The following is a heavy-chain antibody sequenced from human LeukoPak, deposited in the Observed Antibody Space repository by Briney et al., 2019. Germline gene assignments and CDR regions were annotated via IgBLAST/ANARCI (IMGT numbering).Heavy chain of an antibody. CDR3: ARSTIAVAGTYFDY. J-gene: IGHJ4*02. CDR2: IDWDDDK. D-gene: IGHD6-19*01. CDR1: GFSLSTSGMC. V-gene: IGHV2-70*11. Sequence: SGPALVKPTQTLTLTCTFSGFSLSTSGMCVSWIRQPPGKALEWLARIDWDDDKYYSTSLKTRLTISKDTSKNQVVLTMTNMDPVDTATYYCARSTIAVAGTYFDYWGQGTLVTVSS.